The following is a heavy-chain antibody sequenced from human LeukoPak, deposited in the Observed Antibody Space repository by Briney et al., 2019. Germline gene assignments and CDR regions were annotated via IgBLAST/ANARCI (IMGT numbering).Heavy chain of an antibody. V-gene: IGHV3-33*01. CDR2: IWYDGSNK. CDR3: TRHDEAGGGYCTNGVCYGTLG. D-gene: IGHD2-8*01. J-gene: IGHJ4*02. Sequence: GGSLRLSCTASGFTFRNHGMNWVRQAPGKGLEWVAGIWYDGSNKDYVDSVKGRFTISRDNSKNTLYLEMNSLTVEDTAVYYCTRHDEAGGGYCTNGVCYGTLGWGQGTLVTVSS. CDR1: GFTFRNHG.